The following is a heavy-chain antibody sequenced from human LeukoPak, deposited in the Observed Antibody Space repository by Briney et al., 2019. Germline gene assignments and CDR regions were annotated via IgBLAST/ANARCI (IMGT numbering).Heavy chain of an antibody. J-gene: IGHJ4*02. V-gene: IGHV3-23*05. CDR3: ATLRLSDHFDY. CDR2: ITDNGNTT. Sequence: GGSLRLSCAASGFTFSSYAMNWVRLPAGKGLEWVSAITDNGNTTYYADSVKGRFTISRDNSKNTLYLQMNSLRAEDTAVYYCATLRLSDHFDYWGQGTLVTVSS. CDR1: GFTFSSYA. D-gene: IGHD2-15*01.